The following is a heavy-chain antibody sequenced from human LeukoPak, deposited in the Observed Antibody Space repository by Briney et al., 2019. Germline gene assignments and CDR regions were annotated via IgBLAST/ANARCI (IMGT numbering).Heavy chain of an antibody. J-gene: IGHJ6*02. V-gene: IGHV3-21*04. Sequence: GGSLRLSCAASGFTFRSYTMNWVRQAPGKGLEWVSSITSSSSYIYYADSVKGQFTISRDNAKNALSLQMNSLRAEDTAVYYCARGPSDIVVVPAAMEYYYYYGMDVWGQGTTVTVSS. CDR2: ITSSSSYI. CDR3: ARGPSDIVVVPAAMEYYYYYGMDV. D-gene: IGHD2-2*01. CDR1: GFTFRSYT.